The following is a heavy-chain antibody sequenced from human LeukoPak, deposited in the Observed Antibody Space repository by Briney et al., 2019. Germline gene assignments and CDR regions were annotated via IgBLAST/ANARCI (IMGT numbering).Heavy chain of an antibody. D-gene: IGHD3-3*01. CDR3: AKDHRYYDFWSGYSDAFDI. CDR2: ISGSGGST. Sequence: PGGSLRLSCAASRFTFSSYAMNWVRQAPGKGLEWVSTISGSGGSTYYADSVKGRFTISRDNSKNTLYVQMNSLRAEDTAVYYCAKDHRYYDFWSGYSDAFDIWGQGTMVTVSS. CDR1: RFTFSSYA. V-gene: IGHV3-23*01. J-gene: IGHJ3*02.